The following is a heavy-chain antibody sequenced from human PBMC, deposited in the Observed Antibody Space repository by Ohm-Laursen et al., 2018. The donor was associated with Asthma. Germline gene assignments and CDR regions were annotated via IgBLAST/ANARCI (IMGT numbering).Heavy chain of an antibody. CDR2: GGSYYDGGLK. J-gene: IGHJ3*02. CDR1: GFTFRSYA. V-gene: IGHV3-30-3*01. Sequence: SSLRLSCTASGFTFRSYAMHWVRQAPGKGLEWVAVGGSYYDGGLKYYADSVNGRFTVSRDDSKNTLYLQMNSRRAEDTAVYYCAKEGEQWLLNDAFDIWGQGTMVTVSS. D-gene: IGHD6-19*01. CDR3: AKEGEQWLLNDAFDI.